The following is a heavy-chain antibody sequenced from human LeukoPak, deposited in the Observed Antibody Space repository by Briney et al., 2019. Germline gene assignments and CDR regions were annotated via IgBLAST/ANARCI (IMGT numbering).Heavy chain of an antibody. CDR1: GYTFSAYY. CDR3: ARSRKSIWGSRNWFDP. Sequence: GASVKVSCKTSGYTFSAYYIHWVRQAPGQGLEWMGWINPNSGGTIYAQKLQGRVTMTTDTSTSTAYMELGRLRSDDTAVYYCARSRKSIWGSRNWFDPWGQGTLVTVSS. J-gene: IGHJ5*02. V-gene: IGHV1-2*02. CDR2: INPNSGGT. D-gene: IGHD3-16*01.